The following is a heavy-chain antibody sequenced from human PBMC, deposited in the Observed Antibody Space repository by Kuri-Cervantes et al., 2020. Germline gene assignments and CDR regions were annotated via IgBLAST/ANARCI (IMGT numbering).Heavy chain of an antibody. J-gene: IGHJ4*02. CDR1: GYTFTSYA. CDR2: INAGNGNT. Sequence: ASVKVSCKASGYTFTSYAMHWVRQAPGQRLEWMGWINAGNGNTKYSQKFQGRVTITRDTSASTAYMELSSLRSEDTAVYYCARDLQDYGDYESAGGWGQGTLVTVSS. D-gene: IGHD4-17*01. CDR3: ARDLQDYGDYESAGG. V-gene: IGHV1-3*01.